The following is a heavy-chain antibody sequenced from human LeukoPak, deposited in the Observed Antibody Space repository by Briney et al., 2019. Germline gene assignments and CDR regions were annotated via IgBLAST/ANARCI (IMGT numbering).Heavy chain of an antibody. CDR2: MNPNSGNT. D-gene: IGHD3-3*01. J-gene: IGHJ6*01. CDR1: GYTFTSYD. Sequence: ASVTVSFTASGYTFTSYDINWVRQAPGQGLEWMGWMNPNSGNTGYAQKFQGRVTMTRNTSISTAYMELSSLRSEDTAVYYCAREEVALLYCDFWSGYRHYSMDVWGEGTTVTVSS. CDR3: AREEVALLYCDFWSGYRHYSMDV. V-gene: IGHV1-8*01.